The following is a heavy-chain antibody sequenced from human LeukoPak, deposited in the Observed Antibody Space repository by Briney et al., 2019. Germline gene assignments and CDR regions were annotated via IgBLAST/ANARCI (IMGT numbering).Heavy chain of an antibody. Sequence: GGSLRLSCAASGFTFNSYGMHWVRQAPGKGLEWVSLIWFDGSNKFYGDSVKGRFTISRDNSKNTVYLQMDNLRAEDTAMYFCTKKGDYKNYDYWVQAPLVIVSS. D-gene: IGHD4-11*01. CDR3: TKKGDYKNYDY. V-gene: IGHV3-33*06. CDR2: IWFDGSNK. J-gene: IGHJ4*02. CDR1: GFTFNSYG.